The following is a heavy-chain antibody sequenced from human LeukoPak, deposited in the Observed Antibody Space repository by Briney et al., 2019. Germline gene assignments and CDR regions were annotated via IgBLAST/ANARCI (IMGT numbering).Heavy chain of an antibody. J-gene: IGHJ4*02. CDR2: IWCDGSNK. V-gene: IGHV3-33*06. CDR1: GYTFSSYG. D-gene: IGHD6-13*01. CDR3: AKDPHRSSWYRFDY. Sequence: PGRSLRLSCAASGYTFSSYGMHWVRQAPGKGLEWVAVIWCDGSNKYYADSVKGRFTISRDNSKNTLYLQMNSLRAEDTAVYYCAKDPHRSSWYRFDYWGQGTLVTVSS.